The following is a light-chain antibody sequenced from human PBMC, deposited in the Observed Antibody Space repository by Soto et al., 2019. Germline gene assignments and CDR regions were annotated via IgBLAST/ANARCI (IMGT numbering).Light chain of an antibody. Sequence: QAVVTQPPSVSGAPGQRVTISCTGSSSNIGAGYDVHWYQQLPGTAPKLLIYGNSNRPSGVPDRFSGSKSGTSASLAITGLQAEDEAYYCCQSDGSSLSGYVFGTGTKLTVL. CDR1: SSNIGAGYD. CDR2: GNS. J-gene: IGLJ1*01. V-gene: IGLV1-40*01. CDR3: QSDGSSLSGYV.